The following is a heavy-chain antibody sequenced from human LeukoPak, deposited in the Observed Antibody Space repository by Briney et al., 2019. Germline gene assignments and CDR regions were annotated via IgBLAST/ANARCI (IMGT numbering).Heavy chain of an antibody. V-gene: IGHV4-39*01. CDR3: ARRPVGATPYFDY. Sequence: SEALSLTCTVSGGCISSSSYYWGWIRQPPGKGLERIGSIYYSGSTYYNPSLKSRVTISVDTSKNQFSLKLSSVTAADTAVYYCARRPVGATPYFDYWGQGTLVTVSS. CDR2: IYYSGST. D-gene: IGHD1-26*01. J-gene: IGHJ4*02. CDR1: GGCISSSSYY.